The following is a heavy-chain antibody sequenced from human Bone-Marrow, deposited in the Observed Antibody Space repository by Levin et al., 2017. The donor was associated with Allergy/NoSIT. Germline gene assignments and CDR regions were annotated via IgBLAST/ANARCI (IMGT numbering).Heavy chain of an antibody. Sequence: PGGSLLLSFPSSGFSFSRFAMSWVRQAPGKGLDWVASVNNRNNPYYADSVKGRFTVSRDNSQNTLSLQMNILTAEDTAMYYCAKDSPTGGWPTFDYWGQGTLVTVSS. CDR1: GFSFSRFA. D-gene: IGHD2-8*02. CDR3: AKDSPTGGWPTFDY. CDR2: VNNRNNP. V-gene: IGHV3-23*03. J-gene: IGHJ4*02.